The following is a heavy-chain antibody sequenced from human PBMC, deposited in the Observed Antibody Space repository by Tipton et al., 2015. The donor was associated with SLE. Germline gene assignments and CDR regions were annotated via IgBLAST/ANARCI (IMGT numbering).Heavy chain of an antibody. CDR2: ISYDGSNK. CDR3: ARAVGATWFPFDH. D-gene: IGHD1-26*01. J-gene: IGHJ4*02. CDR1: GFTFSSYA. Sequence: SLRLSCAASGFTFSSYAMHWVRQAPGKGLEWVAVISYDGSNKYYADSVRGRFAISRDNAESSVSLQMNSLRAEDTAVYYCARAVGATWFPFDHWGQGTLVTVSS. V-gene: IGHV3-30*09.